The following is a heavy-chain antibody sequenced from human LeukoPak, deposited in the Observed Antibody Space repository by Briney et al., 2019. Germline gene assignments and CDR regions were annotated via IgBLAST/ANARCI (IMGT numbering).Heavy chain of an antibody. D-gene: IGHD1-14*01. CDR2: TYYRSKWYN. CDR3: ARTGRLPYYYYGMDV. J-gene: IGHJ6*02. Sequence: QTLSRTCAICGDSVSGDRAAWIGIGESPSRSLEWLGRTYYRSKWYNDYAVSVKSRITINPDTSKNQFSLQLNSVTPEDTAVYYCARTGRLPYYYYGMDVWGQGTTVTVSS. V-gene: IGHV6-1*01. CDR1: GDSVSGDRAA.